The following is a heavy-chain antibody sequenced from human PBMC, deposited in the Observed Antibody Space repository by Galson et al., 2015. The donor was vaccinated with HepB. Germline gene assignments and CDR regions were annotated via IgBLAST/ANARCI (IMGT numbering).Heavy chain of an antibody. CDR1: GFTFNRCW. J-gene: IGHJ4*02. CDR2: IKQDGSEK. CDR3: ARGNSGKYWAYFDY. V-gene: IGHV3-7*03. D-gene: IGHD1-26*01. Sequence: SLRLSCAAYGFTFNRCWMSWVRQAPGKGLEWVAIIKQDGSEKHYVQSVRGRFTISRDNVKSSLYLQMNSLRAEDTAVYYCARGNSGKYWAYFDYWGQGNLVSVSS.